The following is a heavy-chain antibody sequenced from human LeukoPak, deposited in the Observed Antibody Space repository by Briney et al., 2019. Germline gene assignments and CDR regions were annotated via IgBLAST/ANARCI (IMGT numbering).Heavy chain of an antibody. Sequence: ASALASSKTSGYTSSGYYIHCVRQIPGQGLKRMGWVNTYNGGTNYGQKFKCRVTMNRDTSIKIASVEPGSTVSDDTAVYCCASGGEVEPWTRWFDVWGQGTLVTVSS. CDR1: GYTSSGYY. CDR2: VNTYNGGT. CDR3: ASGGEVEPWTRWFDV. V-gene: IGHV1-2*02. D-gene: IGHD3-16*01. J-gene: IGHJ5*02.